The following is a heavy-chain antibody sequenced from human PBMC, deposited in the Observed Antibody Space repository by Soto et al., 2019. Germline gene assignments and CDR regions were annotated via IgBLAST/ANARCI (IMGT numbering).Heavy chain of an antibody. CDR2: ISAYNGNT. V-gene: IGHV1-18*01. D-gene: IGHD3-10*01. Sequence: ASVKVSCKASGYTLTELSMHCVPQAPGKGLEWMGWISAYNGNTNYAQKLQGRVTMTTDTSTSTAYMELRSLRSDDTAVYYCASVVPLSRNAFDIWGQGTMVTV. J-gene: IGHJ3*02. CDR1: GYTLTELS. CDR3: ASVVPLSRNAFDI.